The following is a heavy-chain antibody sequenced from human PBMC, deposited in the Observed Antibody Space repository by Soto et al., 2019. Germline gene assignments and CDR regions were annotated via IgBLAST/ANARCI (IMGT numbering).Heavy chain of an antibody. V-gene: IGHV3-23*01. CDR3: ANLYFIAARVRGVRGAFDI. CDR2: ISGSGGST. J-gene: IGHJ3*02. CDR1: GFTFSSYA. Sequence: EVQLLESGGGLVQPGGSLRLSCAASGFTFSSYAMSWVRQAPGKGLEWVSAISGSGGSTYYADSVKGRFTISRDNSKNTLYLQMNSLRAEDTAVYYCANLYFIAARVRGVRGAFDIWGQGTMVTVSS. D-gene: IGHD6-6*01.